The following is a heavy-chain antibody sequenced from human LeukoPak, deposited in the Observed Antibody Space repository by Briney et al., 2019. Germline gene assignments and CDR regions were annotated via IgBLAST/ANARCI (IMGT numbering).Heavy chain of an antibody. CDR1: GFSFSTYA. J-gene: IGHJ5*02. CDR3: AKGVGVYTNWFDP. V-gene: IGHV3-23*01. Sequence: SGGSLRLSCAASGFSFSTYAMTWVLQAPGKGLEWVSTITGSGGSTYYADSVKGRFTISRDNSKNTLYVQMNSLRAEDTAVYYCAKGVGVYTNWFDPWGQGTLVTVSS. CDR2: ITGSGGST. D-gene: IGHD3-10*01.